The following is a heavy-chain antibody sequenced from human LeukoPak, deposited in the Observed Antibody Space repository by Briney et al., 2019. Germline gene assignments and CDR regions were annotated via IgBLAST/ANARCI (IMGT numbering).Heavy chain of an antibody. V-gene: IGHV4-59*01. CDR2: VYYRGST. Sequence: SETPSLTCTISGGSLTSYYWSWIRQPPGKGLEWIGYVYYRGSTYYNPSLKSRVTISVDTSRKQFSLKLTSVTAADTAVYYCARDLDHGGNSVWYFDLWGRGTMVTVSS. D-gene: IGHD4-23*01. CDR3: ARDLDHGGNSVWYFDL. J-gene: IGHJ2*01. CDR1: GGSLTSYY.